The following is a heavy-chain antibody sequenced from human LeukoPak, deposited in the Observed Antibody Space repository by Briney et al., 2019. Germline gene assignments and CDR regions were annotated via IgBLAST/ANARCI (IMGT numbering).Heavy chain of an antibody. CDR1: GFSVSNYY. D-gene: IGHD3-16*01. CDR3: ARDRAVTQVWVEFDS. Sequence: GGSLRLSCAGSGFSVSNYYMNWVRQAPGKGLEWVSLIRDNGETFYADSVKGRFTISRDNSKNTVYLQMNRLRVEDTAVYFCARDRAVTQVWVEFDSWGQGTLVTVSS. J-gene: IGHJ5*01. V-gene: IGHV3-66*03. CDR2: IRDNGET.